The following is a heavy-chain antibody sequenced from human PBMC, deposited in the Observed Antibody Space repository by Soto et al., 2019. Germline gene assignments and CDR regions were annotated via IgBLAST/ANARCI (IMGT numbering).Heavy chain of an antibody. V-gene: IGHV4-38-2*02. J-gene: IGHJ5*02. Sequence: SETLSLTCAVSGYSIISGYYLVLVRHPPGKGLEWIGSIYHSGSTYYNPSLKSRVTISVDTSKNQFSLKLSSVTAADTAVYYCARDFSSSFEENWFDPWGQGTLVTVSS. CDR1: GYSIISGYY. CDR3: ARDFSSSFEENWFDP. D-gene: IGHD6-6*01. CDR2: IYHSGST.